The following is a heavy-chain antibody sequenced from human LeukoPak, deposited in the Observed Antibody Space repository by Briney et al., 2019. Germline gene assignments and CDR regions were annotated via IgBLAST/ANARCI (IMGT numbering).Heavy chain of an antibody. CDR2: IIPMFGTA. CDR1: GGTISSYV. CDR3: ARDLGYSSSAWCSDY. Sequence: ASVTVSCMAPGGTISSYVISWVRQAPGPGLEWVGGIIPMFGTANYAQKFQSRVTITADESTSTAYMKLSSLRAEDTAVYYCARDLGYSSSAWCSDYWGQGTLVTVSS. D-gene: IGHD6-6*01. V-gene: IGHV1-69*13. J-gene: IGHJ4*02.